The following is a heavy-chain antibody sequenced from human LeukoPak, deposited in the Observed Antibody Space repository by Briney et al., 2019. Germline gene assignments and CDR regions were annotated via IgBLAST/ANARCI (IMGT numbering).Heavy chain of an antibody. CDR2: INHSGST. CDR1: GGSFSGYY. D-gene: IGHD6-13*01. J-gene: IGHJ5*01. V-gene: IGHV4-34*01. Sequence: SETLSLTCAVYGGSFSGYYWSWIRQPPGKGLEWIGEINHSGSTNYNPSLKSRVTISVDTSKNQFSLKLSSVTAADTAVYYCAREGPYSSSWYAAWYNWFDSWGQGTLVTVSS. CDR3: AREGPYSSSWYAAWYNWFDS.